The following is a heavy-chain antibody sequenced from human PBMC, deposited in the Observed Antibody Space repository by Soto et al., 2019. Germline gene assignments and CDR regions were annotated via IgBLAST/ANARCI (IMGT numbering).Heavy chain of an antibody. CDR3: AKTQGPYDFWSGYYENDY. CDR1: GFTFSSYA. D-gene: IGHD3-3*01. CDR2: ISGSGGST. V-gene: IGHV3-23*01. Sequence: EVQLLESGGGLVQPGGSLRLSCAASGFTFSSYAMSWVRQAPGKGLEWVSAISGSGGSTYYADSVKGRFTISRDNSKNTLYLQMNSLRAEDTAVYYCAKTQGPYDFWSGYYENDYWGQGTLVTVSS. J-gene: IGHJ4*02.